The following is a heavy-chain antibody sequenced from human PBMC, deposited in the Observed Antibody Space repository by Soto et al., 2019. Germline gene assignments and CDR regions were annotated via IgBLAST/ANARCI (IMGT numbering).Heavy chain of an antibody. CDR1: GFTFSSYS. D-gene: IGHD3-22*01. V-gene: IGHV3-21*01. J-gene: IGHJ5*02. CDR3: ARDLNDGYYYDSSGYYYSSWFDP. Sequence: PGGSLRLSCAASGFTFSSYSINWVRQAPGKGLEWVSSISSSSSYIYYADSVKGRFTISRDNAKNSLYLQMNSLRAEDTAVYYCARDLNDGYYYDSSGYYYSSWFDPWGQGTLVTVS. CDR2: ISSSSSYI.